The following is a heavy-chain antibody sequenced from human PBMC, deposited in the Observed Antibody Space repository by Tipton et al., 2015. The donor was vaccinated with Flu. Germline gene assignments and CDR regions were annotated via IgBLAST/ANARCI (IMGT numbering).Heavy chain of an antibody. CDR1: GGSISSFY. Sequence: TLSLTCTVSGGSISSFYWSWIRQPAGKGLEWIGRIYSSGSTDYNPSLKSRVTMSVDTSKNQVPLNPSSVTAADTAVYYCAKWSSSWWSFDYWGQGALVTVSS. CDR3: AKWSSSWWSFDY. J-gene: IGHJ4*02. V-gene: IGHV4-4*07. D-gene: IGHD6-13*01. CDR2: IYSSGST.